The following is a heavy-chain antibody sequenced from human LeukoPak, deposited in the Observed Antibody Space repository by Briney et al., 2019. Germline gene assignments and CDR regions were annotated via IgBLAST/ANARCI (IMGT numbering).Heavy chain of an antibody. CDR1: GFTFSSYS. J-gene: IGHJ4*02. Sequence: GGSLRLSRAASGFTFSSYSMNWVRQAPGKGLEWVSSISSSSSYIYYADSVKGRFTISRDNAKNSLYLQMNSLRAEDTAVYYCARELDTEEFDYWGQGTLVTVSS. V-gene: IGHV3-21*01. D-gene: IGHD1-14*01. CDR2: ISSSSSYI. CDR3: ARELDTEEFDY.